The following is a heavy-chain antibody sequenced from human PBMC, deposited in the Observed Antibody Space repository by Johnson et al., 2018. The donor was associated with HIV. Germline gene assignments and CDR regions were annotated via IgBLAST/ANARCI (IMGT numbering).Heavy chain of an antibody. CDR1: GFTFSSYA. D-gene: IGHD2-15*01. CDR2: ISSNGGST. V-gene: IGHV3-64*01. J-gene: IGHJ3*02. CDR3: ARETRGGGGAFDI. Sequence: VHLVESGGGLIQPGGSLRLSCAASGFTFSSYAMHWVRQAPGKGLEYDSAISSNGGSTYYANSVKGRFTISRDNSKNTLYLQRGSLRAEDMAVYYCARETRGGGGAFDIWSQGTMVTVSS.